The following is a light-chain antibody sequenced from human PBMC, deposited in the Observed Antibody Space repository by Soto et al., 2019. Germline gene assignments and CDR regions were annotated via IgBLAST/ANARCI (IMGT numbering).Light chain of an antibody. CDR3: QQYNSYSPT. V-gene: IGKV1-5*03. Sequence: DIQMTQSPSTLSASVGDRVTITCRASQSISVWLAWYQQKAGKAPNLLIYKASRLESGVPSRFSGSGSETEFTLTISGLQPGDSAPYYCQQYNSYSPTFGVGTKVEVK. J-gene: IGKJ1*01. CDR1: QSISVW. CDR2: KAS.